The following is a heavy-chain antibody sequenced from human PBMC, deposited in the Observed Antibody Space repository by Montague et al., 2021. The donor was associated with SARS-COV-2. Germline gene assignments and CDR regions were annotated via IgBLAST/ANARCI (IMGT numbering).Heavy chain of an antibody. V-gene: IGHV4-34*01. Sequence: SETRSLTCAVDGVSFSVYYWSWLRQSSRSGLEWIAEISQSGNAHXNPSLESRVSISIDTSRNQFTLKLSSVTAADTAMYYCAREREVERAARTLVAFDMWGQGTMVTVSS. D-gene: IGHD1-1*01. CDR3: AREREVERAARTLVAFDM. CDR2: ISQSGNA. CDR1: GVSFSVYY. J-gene: IGHJ3*02.